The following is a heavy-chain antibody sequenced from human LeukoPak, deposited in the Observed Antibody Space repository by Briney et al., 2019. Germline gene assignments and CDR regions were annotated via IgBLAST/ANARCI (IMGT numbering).Heavy chain of an antibody. CDR3: ARDHYGDYVYYYYGMDI. V-gene: IGHV3-23*01. Sequence: GGSLRLSCAASGFTFSSYAMSWVRQAPGKGLEWVSAISGSGGNTYYADSVKGRFTISRDNSKNTLYLQMNSLRAEDTAVYYCARDHYGDYVYYYYGMDIWGQGTTVTVSS. J-gene: IGHJ6*02. CDR2: ISGSGGNT. CDR1: GFTFSSYA. D-gene: IGHD4-17*01.